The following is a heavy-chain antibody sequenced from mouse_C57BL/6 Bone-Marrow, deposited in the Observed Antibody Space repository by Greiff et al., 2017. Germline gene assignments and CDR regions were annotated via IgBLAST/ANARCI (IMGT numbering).Heavy chain of an antibody. CDR2: IDPSDSYT. J-gene: IGHJ2*01. V-gene: IGHV1-50*01. D-gene: IGHD3-2*02. CDR3: ARGGVDSSGYSDY. CDR1: GYTFTSYW. Sequence: QVQLQQPGAELVKPGASVKLSCKASGYTFTSYWMQWVKQRPGQGLEWIGEIDPSDSYTNYNQKFKGKATLTVDTSSSTAYMQLSSLPSEDSAVYYCARGGVDSSGYSDYWGQGTTLTVSS.